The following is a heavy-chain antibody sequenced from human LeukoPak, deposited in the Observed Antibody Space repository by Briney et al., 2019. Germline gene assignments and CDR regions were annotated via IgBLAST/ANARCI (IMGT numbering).Heavy chain of an antibody. CDR1: GFTFSSYS. CDR3: ARELDYGDYEGAFDI. D-gene: IGHD4-17*01. J-gene: IGHJ3*02. Sequence: GGSLRLSCAASGFTFSSYSMYWVRQAPGKGLEWVSSISSSSSYIYYADSVKGRFTISRDNAKNSLYLQMNSQRAEDTAVYYCARELDYGDYEGAFDIWGQGTMVTVSS. CDR2: ISSSSSYI. V-gene: IGHV3-21*01.